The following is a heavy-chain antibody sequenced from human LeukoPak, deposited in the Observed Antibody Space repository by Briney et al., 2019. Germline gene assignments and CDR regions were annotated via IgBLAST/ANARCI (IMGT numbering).Heavy chain of an antibody. CDR3: AKAYDNSGRDAFDI. J-gene: IGHJ3*02. CDR1: GCIFSSYG. CDR2: IWSDGTNK. V-gene: IGHV3-33*06. D-gene: IGHD3-22*01. Sequence: GGSLRLSCAASGCIFSSYGMHWVRQAPGKGLEWVAVIWSDGTNKYYGESVKGRIIISRDNSKITLYLQMSSLRAEDTAVYYCAKAYDNSGRDAFDIWGQGTMVTVSP.